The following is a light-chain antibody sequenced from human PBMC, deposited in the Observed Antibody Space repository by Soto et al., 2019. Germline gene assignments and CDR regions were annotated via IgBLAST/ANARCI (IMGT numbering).Light chain of an antibody. CDR2: EVS. V-gene: IGLV2-14*01. CDR3: SSYTSSNTWV. J-gene: IGLJ3*02. Sequence: QSALTQPASVSGPPGQSITISCTGTSSDVGGHNHVSWYQQHPGKAPKLMIYEVSNRPSGVSIRFSGSKSGNTASLTISGLQAEDEAEYHCSSYTSSNTWVFGGGTKLTVL. CDR1: SSDVGGHNH.